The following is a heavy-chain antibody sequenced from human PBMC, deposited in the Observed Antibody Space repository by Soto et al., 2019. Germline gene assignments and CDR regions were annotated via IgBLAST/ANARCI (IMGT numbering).Heavy chain of an antibody. CDR2: AQPGYSDT. CDR1: GYRFSSFW. J-gene: IGHJ4*02. V-gene: IGHV5-51*01. D-gene: IGHD6-13*01. CDR3: ARHGYSSSWYPDH. Sequence: GESLNISCQASGYRFSSFWIGWVRQMPGKGLEWMGIAQPGYSDTRYSPAFQGHVTISADESTNTAYLQWSSLRASDTATYFCARHGYSSSWYPDHWGQGTLVTVSS.